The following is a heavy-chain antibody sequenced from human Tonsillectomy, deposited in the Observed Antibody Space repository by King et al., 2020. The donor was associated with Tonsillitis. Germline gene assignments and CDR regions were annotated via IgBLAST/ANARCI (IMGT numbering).Heavy chain of an antibody. CDR2: TSYDGSNK. CDR3: AKDYCGSTSCSAGAFDF. CDR1: GFTFSNYG. V-gene: IGHV3-30*18. D-gene: IGHD2-2*01. Sequence: VQLVESGGGVVQPGRSLRLSCAASGFTFSNYGMHWVRQAPGKGLEWVAVTSYDGSNKYYADSVKGRFTISRDNSKNTLYLQMNSLRDEDTAVYYCAKDYCGSTSCSAGAFDFWGLGTLVTVSS. J-gene: IGHJ3*01.